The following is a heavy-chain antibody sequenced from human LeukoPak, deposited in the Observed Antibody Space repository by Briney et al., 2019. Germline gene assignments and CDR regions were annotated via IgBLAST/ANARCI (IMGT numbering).Heavy chain of an antibody. D-gene: IGHD6-13*01. CDR1: GLTFSDYY. V-gene: IGHV3-11*06. Sequence: GGSLRLSCAASGLTFSDYYMSWIRQAPGKGLERVSDISSSSSYTNYADSVKGRFTISRDNAKNSLYLQMNSLRAEDTAVYYCARVSGSSWYVIDYWGQGTLVTVSS. CDR3: ARVSGSSWYVIDY. J-gene: IGHJ4*02. CDR2: ISSSSSYT.